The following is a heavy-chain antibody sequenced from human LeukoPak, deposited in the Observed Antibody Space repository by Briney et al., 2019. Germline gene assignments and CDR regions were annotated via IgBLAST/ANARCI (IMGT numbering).Heavy chain of an antibody. Sequence: GGSLRLSCVASGFSFKNYEMNWVRQAPGEGLGWISYISVGGSDEDYADSVKGRFSISRDNAKNSLFLQMNSLRVEDTAVYYCARDVGFNNGWPAWGQGTLVTVSS. CDR1: GFSFKNYE. J-gene: IGHJ5*02. CDR2: ISVGGSDE. D-gene: IGHD6-19*01. CDR3: ARDVGFNNGWPA. V-gene: IGHV3-48*03.